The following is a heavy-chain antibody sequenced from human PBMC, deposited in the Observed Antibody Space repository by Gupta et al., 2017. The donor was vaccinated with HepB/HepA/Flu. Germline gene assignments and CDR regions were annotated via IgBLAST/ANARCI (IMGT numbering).Heavy chain of an antibody. V-gene: IGHV3-30-3*01. CDR1: GFTFSGYA. Sequence: GVQPGRSLRLSCAASGFTFSGYAMHWVRQAPGKGLEWVAVISYDGSNKYYADSVKGRFTISRDNSKNTLYLQMNSLRAEDKAVYYCARDGPATPSLVGATHGYFDYWGQGTLVTFSP. J-gene: IGHJ4*02. CDR2: ISYDGSNK. CDR3: ARDGPATPSLVGATHGYFDY. D-gene: IGHD1-26*01.